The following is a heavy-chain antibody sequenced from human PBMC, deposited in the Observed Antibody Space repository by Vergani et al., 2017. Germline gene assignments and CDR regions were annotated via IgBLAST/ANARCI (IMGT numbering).Heavy chain of an antibody. J-gene: IGHJ3*02. CDR3: ARRTPPTPYYDFWSGPDAFDI. CDR1: GGSISSSSYY. CDR2: IYYSGST. D-gene: IGHD3-3*01. V-gene: IGHV4-39*01. Sequence: QLQLQESGPGLVKPSETLSLTCTVSGGSISSSSYYWGWIRQPPGKGLEWIGSIYYSGSTYYNPSLKSRVTISVDTSKNQFSLKLSSVTAADTAVYYCARRTPPTPYYDFWSGPDAFDIWGQGTMVTVSS.